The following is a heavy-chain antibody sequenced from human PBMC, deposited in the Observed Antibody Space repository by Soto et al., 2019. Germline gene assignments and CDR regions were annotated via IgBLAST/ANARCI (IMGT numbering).Heavy chain of an antibody. J-gene: IGHJ6*02. Sequence: ASVKVSCKASGYTFTSYDINWVRQATGQGLEWMGWMNPNSGNTGYAQKFQGRVTMTRNTSISTAYMELSSLRSEDTAVYYCAKWVYGGFGPYQLQDVYYYYGMDVWGQGTTVTVSS. D-gene: IGHD2-2*01. CDR2: MNPNSGNT. CDR1: GYTFTSYD. CDR3: AKWVYGGFGPYQLQDVYYYYGMDV. V-gene: IGHV1-8*01.